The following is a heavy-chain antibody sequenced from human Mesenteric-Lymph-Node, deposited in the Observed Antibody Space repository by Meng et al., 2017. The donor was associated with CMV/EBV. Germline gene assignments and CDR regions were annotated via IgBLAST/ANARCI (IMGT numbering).Heavy chain of an antibody. Sequence: GSLRLSCSVSGVSISSYHWSWIRQPPGKGLEWIGEINHSGSTNYNPSLKSRVTISVDTSKNQFSLKLSSVTAADTAVYYCARGGGGYSYGYPMRYWGQGTLVTVSS. CDR2: INHSGST. CDR1: GVSISSYH. CDR3: ARGGGGYSYGYPMRY. J-gene: IGHJ4*02. V-gene: IGHV4-34*01. D-gene: IGHD5-18*01.